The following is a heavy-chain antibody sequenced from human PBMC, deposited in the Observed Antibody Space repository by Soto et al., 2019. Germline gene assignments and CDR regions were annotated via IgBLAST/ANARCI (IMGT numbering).Heavy chain of an antibody. CDR1: EGSFSSYT. V-gene: IGHV1-69*02. CDR3: TTQLIVHYQNRGGEDV. J-gene: IGHJ6*02. D-gene: IGHD2-2*01. Sequence: QVQLVQSGPEVKKPGSSVKVSCTASEGSFSSYTFSWVRQTPGQGLEWMGRIIPVLTIANYAPKFQDRVTITADKSTTTVYMELRSLISDDTAVYYCTTQLIVHYQNRGGEDVWGQGTTVTVSS. CDR2: IIPVLTIA.